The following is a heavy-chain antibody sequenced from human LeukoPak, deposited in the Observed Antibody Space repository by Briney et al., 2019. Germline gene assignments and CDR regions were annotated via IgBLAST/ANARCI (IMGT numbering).Heavy chain of an antibody. J-gene: IGHJ4*02. V-gene: IGHV3-23*01. D-gene: IGHD3-22*01. CDR2: ISGSGGRT. CDR3: AKDRYYYDSSGYYSGTEKTTYYFDY. Sequence: GSLRLSWAAAGFTFSSYAMSWVRQAPGKGLGWGSAISGSGGRTYYADSVKGRFTISRDNSKNTLYLQMNSLRAEDTAVYYCAKDRYYYDSSGYYSGTEKTTYYFDYWGQGTLVTVSS. CDR1: GFTFSSYA.